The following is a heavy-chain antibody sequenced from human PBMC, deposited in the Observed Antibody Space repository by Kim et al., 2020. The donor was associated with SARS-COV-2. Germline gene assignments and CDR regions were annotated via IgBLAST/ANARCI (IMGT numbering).Heavy chain of an antibody. D-gene: IGHD2-2*01. J-gene: IGHJ3*02. CDR3: ARQGGIVVVPAATVGAYAFDI. Sequence: SETLSLTCTVSGGSISSSSYYWGWIRQPPGKGLEWIGSIYYSWSTYYNPSLKSRVTISVDTSKNQFSLKLSSVTAADTAVYYCARQGGIVVVPAATVGAYAFDIWGQGTMVTVSS. V-gene: IGHV4-39*01. CDR1: GGSISSSSYY. CDR2: IYYSWST.